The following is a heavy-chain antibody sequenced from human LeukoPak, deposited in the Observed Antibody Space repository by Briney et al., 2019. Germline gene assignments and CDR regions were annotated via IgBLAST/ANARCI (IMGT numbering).Heavy chain of an antibody. Sequence: SQTLSLTCAIPRDSDSTDMAAGNWVRQSPSRGLEWLGRTYYRSKWYNDYAVSVKSRITINADTSKNQFSLQLNSVTPEDTAVYYCASDGGYISESWAKGTLVTVSS. CDR1: RDSDSTDMAA. CDR3: ASDGGYISES. V-gene: IGHV6-1*01. CDR2: TYYRSKWYN. J-gene: IGHJ5*02. D-gene: IGHD5-18*01.